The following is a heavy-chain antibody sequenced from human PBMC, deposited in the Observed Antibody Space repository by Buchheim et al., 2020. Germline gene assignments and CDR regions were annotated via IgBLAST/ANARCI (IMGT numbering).Heavy chain of an antibody. V-gene: IGHV1-18*01. Sequence: QVQLVQSGAEVKKPGASVKVSCKASGYTFTSYGISWVRQAPGQGLEWMGWISAYNGNTNYAQKLQGRVTMTTEKSTSTAYMELRSLRSDDTAVYYCARDKEGYYDSSGPYYYYGMDVWGQGTT. J-gene: IGHJ6*02. CDR1: GYTFTSYG. D-gene: IGHD3-22*01. CDR2: ISAYNGNT. CDR3: ARDKEGYYDSSGPYYYYGMDV.